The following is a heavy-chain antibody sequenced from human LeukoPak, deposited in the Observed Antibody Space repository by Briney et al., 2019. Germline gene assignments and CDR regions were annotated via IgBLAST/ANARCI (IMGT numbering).Heavy chain of an antibody. D-gene: IGHD3-3*01. V-gene: IGHV4-38-2*02. CDR1: GYSISSGYY. J-gene: IGHJ4*02. Sequence: SETLSLTCIVSGYSISSGYYWRWVRQPPGKGLEWIASISHSGSTYYNPSLKSRVTISVDTSKNQFSLKLSSVTAADTAVYHCARVYYDFWSGYFFDYWGQGTLVTVSS. CDR2: ISHSGST. CDR3: ARVYYDFWSGYFFDY.